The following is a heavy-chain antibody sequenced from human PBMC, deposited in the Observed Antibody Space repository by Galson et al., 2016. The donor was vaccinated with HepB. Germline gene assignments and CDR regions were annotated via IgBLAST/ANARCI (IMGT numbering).Heavy chain of an antibody. CDR3: ASGRDYGSGSYAALDI. Sequence: TLSLTCTVSGGSVSSSTYYWGWIRQPPGKGLEWIGSIYSIGSTYYNPSLKSRITISVDTSKNQFSLKLSSVTAADTAVYYCASGRDYGSGSYAALDIWGQGTMVTVSS. CDR1: GGSVSSSTYY. CDR2: IYSIGST. V-gene: IGHV4-39*01. D-gene: IGHD3-10*01. J-gene: IGHJ3*02.